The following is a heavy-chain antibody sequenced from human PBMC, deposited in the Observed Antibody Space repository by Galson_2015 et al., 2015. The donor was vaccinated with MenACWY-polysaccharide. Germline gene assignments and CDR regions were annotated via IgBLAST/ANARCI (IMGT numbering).Heavy chain of an antibody. CDR3: ARDPHCGAGCSIHDAFDV. V-gene: IGHV3-74*01. Sequence: SLRLSCAASGFTFSSYWMHWVRQAPGEGLEWVSRINTDGSSTYYADSVKGRFTISRDNAKNTVYLQMNSLRAEDTAVYYCARDPHCGAGCSIHDAFDVWGQGTKVAVSS. D-gene: IGHD2-21*02. CDR1: GFTFSSYW. J-gene: IGHJ3*01. CDR2: INTDGSST.